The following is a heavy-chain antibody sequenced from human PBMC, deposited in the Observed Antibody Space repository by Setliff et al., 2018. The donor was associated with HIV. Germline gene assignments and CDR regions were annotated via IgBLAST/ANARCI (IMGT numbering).Heavy chain of an antibody. CDR3: ARILVAAAGTGFDP. Sequence: SETLSLTCTVSGGFISSSSYYWGWIRQPPGKGLEWIGSIFNDGRTYYNPSLKSRVIISIDKSKNKFSLKVSSVTAADTAVYYCARILVAAAGTGFDPWGQGILVTVSS. V-gene: IGHV4-39*07. D-gene: IGHD6-13*01. CDR2: IFNDGRT. J-gene: IGHJ5*02. CDR1: GGFISSSSYY.